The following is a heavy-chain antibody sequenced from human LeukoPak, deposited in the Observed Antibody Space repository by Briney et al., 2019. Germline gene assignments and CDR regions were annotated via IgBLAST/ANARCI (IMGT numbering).Heavy chain of an antibody. Sequence: PGGSLRLSCAASGLTFSSYAMSWVRQAPGRGLEWVSAISGSDGSTYYADSVKGRFTISRDNSKSTLFLQVNSLRAEDTALYYCAKFRGLTFDNAFDIWGQGTMVTVSS. CDR1: GLTFSSYA. D-gene: IGHD3-10*01. CDR2: ISGSDGST. V-gene: IGHV3-23*01. J-gene: IGHJ3*02. CDR3: AKFRGLTFDNAFDI.